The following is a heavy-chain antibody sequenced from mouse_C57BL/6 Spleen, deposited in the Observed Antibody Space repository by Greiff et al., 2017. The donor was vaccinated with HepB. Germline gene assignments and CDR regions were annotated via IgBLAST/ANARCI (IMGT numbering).Heavy chain of an antibody. J-gene: IGHJ2*01. CDR3: TSIGNYDYFDY. CDR2: IDPENGDT. Sequence: VQLQQSGAELVRPGASVKLSCTASGFNIKDDYMHWVKQRPEQGLEWIGWIDPENGDTEYASKFQGKATITADTSSNTAHLQLSSLTSEDTAVYYCTSIGNYDYFDYWGQGTTLTVSS. CDR1: GFNIKDDY. D-gene: IGHD2-14*01. V-gene: IGHV14-4*01.